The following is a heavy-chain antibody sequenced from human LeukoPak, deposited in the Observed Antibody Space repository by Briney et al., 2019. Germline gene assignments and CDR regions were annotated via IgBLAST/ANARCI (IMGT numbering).Heavy chain of an antibody. CDR3: AKSVRGWYVFDY. J-gene: IGHJ4*02. CDR1: GFTFSTYA. V-gene: IGHV3-23*01. CDR2: VTGSGDST. Sequence: GGSLRLSCAASGFTFSTYAMSWVRHTPGKGLEWVSLVTGSGDSTYYADSVKGRFTISRDNSKNTLYLQMNSLRAEDTAVYYCAKSVRGWYVFDYWGQGTLVTVSS. D-gene: IGHD6-19*01.